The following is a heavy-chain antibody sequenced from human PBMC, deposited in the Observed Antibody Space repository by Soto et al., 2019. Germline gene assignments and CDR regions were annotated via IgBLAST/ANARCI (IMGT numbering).Heavy chain of an antibody. Sequence: PGESLKISCKGSGYSFTSYWIGWVRQMPGKGLEWMGIIYPGDSDTRYSPSIQGQVTISADKSISTAYLQWSSLKASDTAMYYCARLTRTILGVVIMDGMDVWGQGTTVTVSS. CDR3: ARLTRTILGVVIMDGMDV. CDR1: GYSFTSYW. J-gene: IGHJ6*02. CDR2: IYPGDSDT. D-gene: IGHD3-3*01. V-gene: IGHV5-51*01.